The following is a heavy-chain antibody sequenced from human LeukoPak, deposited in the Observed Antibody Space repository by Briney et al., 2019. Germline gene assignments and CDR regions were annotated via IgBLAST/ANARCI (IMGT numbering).Heavy chain of an antibody. CDR1: GYSISSGYY. V-gene: IGHV4-38-2*02. D-gene: IGHD2-2*01. Sequence: SETLSLTCTVSGYSISSGYYWGWIRQPPGKGLEWIGSIYHSGSTYYNPSLKSRVTISVDTSKNQFSLKLSSVTAADTAVYYCARVALLASCYGFDYWGQGTLVTVSS. J-gene: IGHJ4*02. CDR2: IYHSGST. CDR3: ARVALLASCYGFDY.